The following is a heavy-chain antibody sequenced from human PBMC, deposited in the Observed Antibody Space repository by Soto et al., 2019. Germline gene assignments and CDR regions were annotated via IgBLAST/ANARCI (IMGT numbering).Heavy chain of an antibody. D-gene: IGHD6-13*01. CDR3: VASLAASGLNWLDP. CDR2: IFANGHT. CDR1: GGSISEKY. J-gene: IGHJ5*02. Sequence: ILSLTCIVSGGSISEKYWNWVRQPPGKGLEWIGLIFANGHTDYNPSLKSRVTMSVDASKNQFSLRLTSMTAADTAVYYCVASLAASGLNWLDPWGRGTLVTVSS. V-gene: IGHV4-4*07.